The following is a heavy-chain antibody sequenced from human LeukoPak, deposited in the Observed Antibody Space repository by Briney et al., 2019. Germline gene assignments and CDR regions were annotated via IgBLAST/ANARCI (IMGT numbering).Heavy chain of an antibody. V-gene: IGHV4-34*01. D-gene: IGHD2-2*01. Sequence: SETLSLTCTVSGTSITSSYWSWIRQPPGKGLEWIGEINHSGSTNYNPSLKSRVTISVDTSKNQFSLKLSSVTAADTAVYYCARGRDLVVPAAMSGFDYWGQGTLVTVSS. CDR2: INHSGST. CDR3: ARGRDLVVPAAMSGFDY. CDR1: GTSITSSY. J-gene: IGHJ4*02.